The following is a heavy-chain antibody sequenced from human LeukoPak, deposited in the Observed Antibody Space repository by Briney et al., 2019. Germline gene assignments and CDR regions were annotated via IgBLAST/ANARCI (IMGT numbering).Heavy chain of an antibody. D-gene: IGHD3-16*02. CDR1: GFIFSDHY. CDR3: ARYTAHDAFDI. V-gene: IGHV3-72*01. CDR2: IRNKANSYTT. J-gene: IGHJ3*02. Sequence: GGSLRLSCAASGFIFSDHYMDWVREAQGKGMEWVGRIRNKANSYTTEYAASVKGRFTISRDDSKNSLYLQMNSPKTEDTAVYYCARYTAHDAFDIWGQGTMVTVSS.